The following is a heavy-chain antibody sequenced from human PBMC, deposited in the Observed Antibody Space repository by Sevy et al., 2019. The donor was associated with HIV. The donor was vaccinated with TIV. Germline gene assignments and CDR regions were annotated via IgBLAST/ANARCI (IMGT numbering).Heavy chain of an antibody. D-gene: IGHD2-8*01. V-gene: IGHV3-21*01. J-gene: IGHJ6*02. CDR3: ARGTMVYAIVNYYGMDV. Sequence: GGSLRLSCAASGFTFSSYSMNWVRQAPGKGLEWVSSISSSSSYIYYADSVKGRLTISRDNAKNSLYLQMNSLRAEDTDVYYWARGTMVYAIVNYYGMDVWGQGTTVTVSS. CDR2: ISSSSSYI. CDR1: GFTFSSYS.